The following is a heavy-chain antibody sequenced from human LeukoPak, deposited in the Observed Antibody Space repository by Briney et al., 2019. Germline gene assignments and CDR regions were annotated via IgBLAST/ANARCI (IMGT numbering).Heavy chain of an antibody. CDR1: GYTFTSYY. Sequence: ASVKVSCKASGYTFTSYYMHWVRQAPGQGLEWMGIINPSGGSTNYAQKFQGRVTMTRDMSTSTVYMELSSLRSEDTAVYYCARGMWDYDFWSGYQNWFDPWGQGTLVTVSS. CDR2: INPSGGST. D-gene: IGHD3-3*01. V-gene: IGHV1-46*01. CDR3: ARGMWDYDFWSGYQNWFDP. J-gene: IGHJ5*02.